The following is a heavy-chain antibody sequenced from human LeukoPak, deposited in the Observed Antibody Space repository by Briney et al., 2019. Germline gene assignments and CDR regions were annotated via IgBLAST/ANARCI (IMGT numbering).Heavy chain of an antibody. V-gene: IGHV3-21*06. CDR1: GFTFRSSS. J-gene: IGHJ6*01. D-gene: IGHD2-2*01. Sequence: GGSLRLSCAASGFTFRSSSMTWVRQAPGKGLEWVSFISSSSDYIYYADSLKGRFTISRDNAKNSLYLQMNGLRAEDAAVYYCARPRTPYCSSTSCYYYGMDVWGQGTTVTVSS. CDR3: ARPRTPYCSSTSCYYYGMDV. CDR2: ISSSSDYI.